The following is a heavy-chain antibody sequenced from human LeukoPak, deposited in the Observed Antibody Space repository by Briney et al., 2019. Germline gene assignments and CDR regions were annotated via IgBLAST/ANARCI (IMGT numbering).Heavy chain of an antibody. CDR2: ISGSGGST. CDR1: GFTFSSYA. CDR3: AKDSWEYYYDSSGSIRDAFDI. J-gene: IGHJ3*02. V-gene: IGHV3-23*01. D-gene: IGHD3-22*01. Sequence: GGSLRLSCAASGFTFSSYAMSWVRQAPGKGLEWVSAISGSGGSTYYADSVKGRFTISRDNSKNTLYLQMHSLRAEDTAVYYCAKDSWEYYYDSSGSIRDAFDIWGQGTMVTVSS.